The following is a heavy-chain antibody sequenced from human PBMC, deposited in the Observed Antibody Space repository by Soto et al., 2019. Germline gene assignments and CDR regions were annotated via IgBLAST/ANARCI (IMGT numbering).Heavy chain of an antibody. V-gene: IGHV1-69*01. CDR1: GGTFSSYA. Sequence: QVQLVQSGAEVKKPGSSVKVSCKASGGTFSSYAISWVRQAPGQGLEWMGGIIPIFGTANYAQKFQGRVTIPADESTTTAYMELSSLRSEDPAVYSGARKRRDGYNFGGLDVWAQGPTVPVSS. CDR3: ARKRRDGYNFGGLDV. D-gene: IGHD5-12*01. CDR2: IIPIFGTA. J-gene: IGHJ6*02.